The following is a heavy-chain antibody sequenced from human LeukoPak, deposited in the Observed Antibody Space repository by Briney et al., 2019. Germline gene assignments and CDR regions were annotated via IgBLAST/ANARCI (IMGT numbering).Heavy chain of an antibody. CDR2: IYYSGST. Sequence: SETLSLTCTVSGGSVSSGSYYWSWIRQPPGKGLEWIGNIYYSGSTNYNPSLKSRVTISVDTSKNQFSLKLSSVTAADTAVYYCASLMVRGVTFINWFDPWGQGTLVTVSS. V-gene: IGHV4-61*01. D-gene: IGHD3-10*01. CDR3: ASLMVRGVTFINWFDP. J-gene: IGHJ5*02. CDR1: GGSVSSGSYY.